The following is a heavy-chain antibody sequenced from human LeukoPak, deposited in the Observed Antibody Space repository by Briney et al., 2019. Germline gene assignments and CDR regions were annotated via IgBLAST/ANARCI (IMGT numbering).Heavy chain of an antibody. CDR1: GGSISSGNYY. CDR2: IHYRGTT. J-gene: IGHJ4*01. Sequence: SETLSLTCSVSGGSISSGNYYCGWIRQSPGKGLEWIGSIHYRGTTYYNPSLKSRVTILVDTSKNQFSLRLSSVTAADTAVYYCARGRVLALFDSWGQEPWSPSPQ. V-gene: IGHV4-39*07. CDR3: ARGRVLALFDS.